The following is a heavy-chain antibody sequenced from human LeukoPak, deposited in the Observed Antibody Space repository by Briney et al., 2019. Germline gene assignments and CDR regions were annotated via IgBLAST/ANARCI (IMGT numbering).Heavy chain of an antibody. Sequence: SVKVSCKASGGTFSSYTISWVRQAPGQGLEWMGRIIPILGIANYAQKFQGRVTITADKSTSTAYMELSSLRSEDTAVYYCARGDSSSCPPCFQHWGQGTLVTVAS. V-gene: IGHV1-69*02. D-gene: IGHD6-13*01. CDR1: GGTFSSYT. CDR2: IIPILGIA. CDR3: ARGDSSSCPPCFQH. J-gene: IGHJ1*01.